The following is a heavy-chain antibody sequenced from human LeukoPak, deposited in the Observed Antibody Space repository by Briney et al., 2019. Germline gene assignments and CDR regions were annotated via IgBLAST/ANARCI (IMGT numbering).Heavy chain of an antibody. CDR2: IYPGDSDT. J-gene: IGHJ4*02. CDR1: GYSFTNYW. CDR3: AIGGDSSNSCYRLYDY. D-gene: IGHD2-2*02. Sequence: GESLKISCKGSGYSFTNYWIGWVRQMPGKGLEWVGIIYPGDSDTRYSPSLQGQVTISADKSISTAYLQWSSLKASDTAMYFCAIGGDSSNSCYRLYDYWGQRTLVTASA. V-gene: IGHV5-51*01.